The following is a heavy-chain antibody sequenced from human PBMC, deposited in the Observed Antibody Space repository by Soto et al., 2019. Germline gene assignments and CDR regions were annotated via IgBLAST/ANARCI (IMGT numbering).Heavy chain of an antibody. CDR3: AKGFGISWQYYLDY. Sequence: EVQLLESGGGLVQPGGSLRLSCAASGFSFASYAMNWVRQAPGKGLEWVSGIRGSGGSTYYADSVKGRFTSSRDNSKNTLYLQLSILRVEDTAVYYCAKGFGISWQYYLDYWGQGTLVTVSS. CDR1: GFSFASYA. V-gene: IGHV3-23*01. CDR2: IRGSGGST. D-gene: IGHD3-10*01. J-gene: IGHJ4*02.